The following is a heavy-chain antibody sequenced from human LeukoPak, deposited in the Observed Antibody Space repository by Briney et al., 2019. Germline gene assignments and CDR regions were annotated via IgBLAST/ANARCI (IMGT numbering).Heavy chain of an antibody. Sequence: PGGSLRLSCVASGFTFSSYWMSWVRQAPGKGLEWVANIKQDGSEKYYVDSVKGRFTISRDNAKNSLYLQMNSLRAEDTAVYYCARLKEYYDLWSGDRGYYYYYMDVWGKGTTVTVSS. D-gene: IGHD3-3*01. J-gene: IGHJ6*03. CDR3: ARLKEYYDLWSGDRGYYYYYMDV. V-gene: IGHV3-7*01. CDR2: IKQDGSEK. CDR1: GFTFSSYW.